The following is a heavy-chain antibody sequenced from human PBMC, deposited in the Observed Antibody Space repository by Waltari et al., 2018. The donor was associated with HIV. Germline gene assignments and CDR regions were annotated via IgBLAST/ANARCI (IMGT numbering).Heavy chain of an antibody. CDR2: INYSGST. Sequence: QLQLQESGPGLVKPSETLSLTCTVSGGSISSSSYYWGWIRQPPGKGLEWIGTINYSGSTYYNPSLKSRVTISVDTSKNQFSLKLRSVTAADTAVYYCARHGGYYYYGMDVWGQGTTVTVSS. V-gene: IGHV4-39*01. J-gene: IGHJ6*02. CDR1: GGSISSSSYY. CDR3: ARHGGYYYYGMDV. D-gene: IGHD3-16*01.